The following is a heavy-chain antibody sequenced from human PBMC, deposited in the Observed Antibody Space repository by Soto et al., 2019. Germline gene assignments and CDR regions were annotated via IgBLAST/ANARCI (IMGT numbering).Heavy chain of an antibody. CDR1: GFTFDDYA. CDR2: ISWNSGSI. J-gene: IGHJ4*02. Sequence: PGGSLRLSCAASGFTFDDYAMHWVRQAPGKGLEWVSGISWNSGSIGYADSVKGRFTISRDNAKNSLYLQMNSLRAEDTALYYCAKSTRNFAVVIFDYWGQGTLGTVA. CDR3: AKSTRNFAVVIFDY. V-gene: IGHV3-9*01. D-gene: IGHD3-3*01.